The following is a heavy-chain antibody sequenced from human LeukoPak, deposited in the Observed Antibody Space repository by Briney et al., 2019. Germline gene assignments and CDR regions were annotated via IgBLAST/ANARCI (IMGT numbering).Heavy chain of an antibody. D-gene: IGHD1-26*01. CDR3: ARVGSGTYLVDY. V-gene: IGHV3-21*01. CDR1: GFTFSTSS. Sequence: GGSLRLSCAASGFTFSTSSMNWVCQADPGKGLEWVSFISSGSIYIYYADSVKGRFTISRDNAKNSLYLQMDSLRAEDTAVYYCARVGSGTYLVDYWGQGTLVTVSS. CDR2: ISSGSIYI. J-gene: IGHJ4*02.